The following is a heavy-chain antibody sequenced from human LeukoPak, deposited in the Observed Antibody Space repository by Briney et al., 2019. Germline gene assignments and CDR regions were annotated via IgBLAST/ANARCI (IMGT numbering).Heavy chain of an antibody. CDR3: ARDLGGVDY. Sequence: GGSLRLSCAASGFTLSSYWISWVRQAPGKGLEWVANVKQDGSEKYYVDSVKGRFTISRDNAKNSLYLQMNSLRAEDTAVYYCARDLGGVDYWGQGTLVTVSS. D-gene: IGHD3-16*01. V-gene: IGHV3-7*01. CDR1: GFTLSSYW. CDR2: VKQDGSEK. J-gene: IGHJ4*02.